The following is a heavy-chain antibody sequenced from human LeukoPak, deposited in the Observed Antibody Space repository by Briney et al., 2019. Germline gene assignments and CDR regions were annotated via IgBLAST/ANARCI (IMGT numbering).Heavy chain of an antibody. V-gene: IGHV4-31*03. D-gene: IGHD6-13*01. Sequence: SETLSLTCTVSGGSISSGGYYWSWIRQHPGKGLEWIGYIYYSGSTYYNPSLKSRVTISVDTSKNQFSLKLSSVTAADTAVYCCARCSSSWSLHFDYWGQGTLVTVSS. CDR2: IYYSGST. CDR3: ARCSSSWSLHFDY. J-gene: IGHJ4*02. CDR1: GGSISSGGYY.